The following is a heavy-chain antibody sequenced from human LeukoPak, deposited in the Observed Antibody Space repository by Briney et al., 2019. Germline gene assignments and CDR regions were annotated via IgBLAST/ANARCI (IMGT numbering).Heavy chain of an antibody. D-gene: IGHD1-26*01. CDR3: AKDRTVGASYWYFDL. J-gene: IGHJ2*01. V-gene: IGHV3-48*01. CDR2: ITSSSTTK. Sequence: GGSLRLSCAASGFAFNTYSMNWVRQAPGKGLEWVSSITSSSTTKYYADSVKGRFTISRDSSKNTLFLQMNTLRAEDTAIYYCAKDRTVGASYWYFDLWGRGTLVTVSS. CDR1: GFAFNTYS.